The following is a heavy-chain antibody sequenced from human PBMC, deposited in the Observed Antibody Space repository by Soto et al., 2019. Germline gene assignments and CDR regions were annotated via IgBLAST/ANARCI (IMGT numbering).Heavy chain of an antibody. CDR2: ISSSGSTI. J-gene: IGHJ4*02. V-gene: IGHV3-48*03. CDR3: ARVSYYDSSGYYGY. D-gene: IGHD3-22*01. CDR1: GFTFSSYE. Sequence: LRLSCAASGFTFSSYEMNWVRQAPGKGLEWVSYISSSGSTIYYADSVKGRFTISRDNAKNSLYLQMNSLRAEDTAVYYCARVSYYDSSGYYGYWGQGTLVTVSS.